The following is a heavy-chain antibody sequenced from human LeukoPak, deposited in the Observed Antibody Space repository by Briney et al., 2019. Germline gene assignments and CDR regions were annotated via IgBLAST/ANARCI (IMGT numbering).Heavy chain of an antibody. Sequence: PGGSLRLSCAASGFTFSSYAMSWVRQAPGKGLEWVSAISGSGGSTYYADSVKGRLTISRDNSKNTLYLQMNSLRAEDTAVYYCAKVPYYYGSGTDYWGQGTLVTVSS. J-gene: IGHJ4*02. CDR3: AKVPYYYGSGTDY. V-gene: IGHV3-23*01. CDR1: GFTFSSYA. D-gene: IGHD3-10*01. CDR2: ISGSGGST.